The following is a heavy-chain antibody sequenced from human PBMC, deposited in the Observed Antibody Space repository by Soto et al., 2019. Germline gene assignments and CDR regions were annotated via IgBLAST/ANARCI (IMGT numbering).Heavy chain of an antibody. J-gene: IGHJ4*02. CDR2: ISGSGGSA. CDR1: GFTFSSYA. CDR3: AKDFTHPFDY. Sequence: EVQLLESGGGLVQPGGSLRLSCAASGFTFSSYAMSWVRQGPGKGLEWVSAISGSGGSAYYADSVKGRFTISRDNSKNPLRLKMNSLRAEDTAVYYCAKDFTHPFDYWGQGTVVTVSS. V-gene: IGHV3-23*01.